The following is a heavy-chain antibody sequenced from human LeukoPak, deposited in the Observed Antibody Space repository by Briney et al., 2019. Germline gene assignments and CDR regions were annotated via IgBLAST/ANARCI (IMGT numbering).Heavy chain of an antibody. CDR2: ISAYNGNT. J-gene: IGHJ4*02. CDR3: ARKDYGSGSYYYFDY. V-gene: IGHV1-18*01. D-gene: IGHD3-10*01. CDR1: GYTFTSYG. Sequence: GASVKVSCKASGYTFTSYGISWVRPAPGQGLEWVGWISAYNGNTNYAQKLQGRVTMTTDTSTSTAYMELRSLRSDDTAVYYCARKDYGSGSYYYFDYWGQGTLVTVSS.